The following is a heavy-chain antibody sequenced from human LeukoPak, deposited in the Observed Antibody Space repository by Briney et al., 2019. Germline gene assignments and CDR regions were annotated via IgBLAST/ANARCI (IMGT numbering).Heavy chain of an antibody. CDR1: GGSISNTNW. CDR3: AREGGPYRPLDY. CDR2: VNLQGST. J-gene: IGHJ4*02. V-gene: IGHV4-4*02. Sequence: SGTLSLTCGVSGGSISNTNWWTWVRQPPGKGLEWIGEVNLQGSTNYNPSLESRVVISVDKSENHISLKLTSVTAADTAVYYCAREGGPYRPLDYSGQGTLVTVAS.